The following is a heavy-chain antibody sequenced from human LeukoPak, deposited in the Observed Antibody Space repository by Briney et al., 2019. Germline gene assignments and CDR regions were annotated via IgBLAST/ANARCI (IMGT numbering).Heavy chain of an antibody. CDR2: ISGSGGDI. Sequence: GGSLRLSCAASEFTFSNYAVSWVRQAPGKGLEWVSVISGSGGDIQYADSVKGRFTISRDNSKNTLYLQMNSLRAEDTALYYCARDRVAGTSPKIDYWGQGTLVTVSA. CDR3: ARDRVAGTSPKIDY. D-gene: IGHD1-7*01. CDR1: EFTFSNYA. J-gene: IGHJ4*02. V-gene: IGHV3-23*01.